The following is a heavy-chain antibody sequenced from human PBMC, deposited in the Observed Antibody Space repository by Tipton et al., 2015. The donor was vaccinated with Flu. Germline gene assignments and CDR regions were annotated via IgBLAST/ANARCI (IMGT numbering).Heavy chain of an antibody. J-gene: IGHJ6*02. V-gene: IGHV4-59*01. CDR1: GGSISSYY. CDR3: ARERNYSYGMDV. Sequence: LRLSCTVSGGSISSYYWSWIRQPPGKGLEWIGYIYYSGSTNYNPSLKSRVTISVDTSKNQFSLKLSSVTAADTAVYYCARERNYSYGMDVWGQGTTVTVSS. CDR2: IYYSGST.